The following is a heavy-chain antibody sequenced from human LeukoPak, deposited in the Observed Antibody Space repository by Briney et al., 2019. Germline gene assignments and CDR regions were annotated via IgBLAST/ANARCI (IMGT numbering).Heavy chain of an antibody. CDR3: AREVVHYYFDY. CDR1: GYTFTIYY. V-gene: IGHV1-46*01. CDR2: MNPSGGST. D-gene: IGHD2-15*01. Sequence: ASVTVSFTASGYTFTIYYIHWVRQAPGQGLEWMGMMNPSGGSTSYAQKFQGRVTMTRDTSTSTVYMEVSSLRSEDTAVYYCAREVVHYYFDYWGQGTLVTVSS. J-gene: IGHJ4*02.